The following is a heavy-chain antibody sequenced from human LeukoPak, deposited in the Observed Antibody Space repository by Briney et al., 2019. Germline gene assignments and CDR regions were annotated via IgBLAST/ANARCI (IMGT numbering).Heavy chain of an antibody. CDR2: MNPNSGNT. Sequence: ASVKVSCKASGSTFTSYDINWVRQATGQGLERMGWMNPNSGNTGYAQKFQGRVTMTRNTSISTAYMELSSLRSEDTAVYYCARDTPFFGVVIIVAGMDVWGQGTTVTVSS. V-gene: IGHV1-8*01. D-gene: IGHD3-3*01. J-gene: IGHJ6*02. CDR3: ARDTPFFGVVIIVAGMDV. CDR1: GSTFTSYD.